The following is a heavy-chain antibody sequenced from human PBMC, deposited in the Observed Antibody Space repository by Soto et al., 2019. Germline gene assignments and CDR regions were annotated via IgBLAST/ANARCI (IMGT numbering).Heavy chain of an antibody. CDR1: GGSISSGDYY. V-gene: IGHV4-30-4*01. Sequence: QVQLQESGPGLVKPSQTLSLTCTVSGGSISSGDYYWSWIRQPPGKGLEWIGYIYYSGITYYNPSLKSRVTISVDTSKNQFSLKLSSVTAADTAVYYWARERRGGYWFDPWGQGTLVTVSS. CDR3: ARERRGGYWFDP. CDR2: IYYSGIT. J-gene: IGHJ5*02.